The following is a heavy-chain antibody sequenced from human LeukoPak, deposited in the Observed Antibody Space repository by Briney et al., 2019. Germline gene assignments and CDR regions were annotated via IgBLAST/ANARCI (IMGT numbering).Heavy chain of an antibody. Sequence: PGGSLRLSCVASGFTLSSHNINWVRQAPGKGLEWVSHISSSGSITYYGDSVKGRITISRDNAKNSVSLYMNSLRAEDSAVYYCARPGITAFDIWGQATMVTVSS. V-gene: IGHV3-48*01. CDR2: ISSSGSIT. J-gene: IGHJ3*02. D-gene: IGHD3-10*01. CDR3: ARPGITAFDI. CDR1: GFTLSSHN.